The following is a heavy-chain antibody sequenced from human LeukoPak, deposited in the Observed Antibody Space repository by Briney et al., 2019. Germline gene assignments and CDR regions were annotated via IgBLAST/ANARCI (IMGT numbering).Heavy chain of an antibody. J-gene: IGHJ4*02. D-gene: IGHD2-15*01. CDR1: GYTFTGYY. V-gene: IGHV1-2*02. CDR3: ARDHCSGGSCYRDYFDY. CDR2: INPNSGGT. Sequence: ASVKVSCKAPGYTFTGYYMHWVRQAPGQGLEWMGWINPNSGGTNYAQKFQGRVTMTRDTSISTAYMELSRLRSDDTAVYYCARDHCSGGSCYRDYFDYWGQGTLVTVSS.